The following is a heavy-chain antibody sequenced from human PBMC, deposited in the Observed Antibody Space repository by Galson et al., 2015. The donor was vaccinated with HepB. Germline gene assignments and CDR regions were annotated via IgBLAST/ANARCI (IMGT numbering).Heavy chain of an antibody. J-gene: IGHJ6*02. D-gene: IGHD4-17*01. CDR3: VRLDYGDYEYYYYYYGMDV. CDR1: GGTFSSYT. CDR2: IIPILGIA. Sequence: SVKVSCKASGGTFSSYTISWVRQAPGQGLEWMGRIIPILGIANYAQKFQGRVTITADKSTSTAYMELSSLRSEDTAVYYCVRLDYGDYEYYYYYYGMDVWGQGTTVTVSS. V-gene: IGHV1-69*02.